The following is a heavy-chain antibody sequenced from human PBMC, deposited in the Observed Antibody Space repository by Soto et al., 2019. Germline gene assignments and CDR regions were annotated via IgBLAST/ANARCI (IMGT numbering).Heavy chain of an antibody. CDR3: AKRRQGYGMDV. Sequence: GESLRLSCAASGFTFSSYGMHWVRQAPGKGLEWVAVISYDGSNKYYADSVKGRFAISRDNSKNTLYLQMNSLRAEDTAVYYCAKRRQGYGMDVWGQGTTVTVSS. CDR2: ISYDGSNK. V-gene: IGHV3-30*18. J-gene: IGHJ6*02. CDR1: GFTFSSYG.